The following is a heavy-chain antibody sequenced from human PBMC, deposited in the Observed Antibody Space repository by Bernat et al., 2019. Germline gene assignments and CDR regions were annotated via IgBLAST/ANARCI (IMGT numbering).Heavy chain of an antibody. CDR1: GYTFTSYG. D-gene: IGHD6-13*01. J-gene: IGHJ3*02. CDR2: ISAYNGNT. V-gene: IGHV1-18*01. CDR3: AGWNIRAASNKFDAFDI. Sequence: QVQLVQSGAEVKKPGASVKVSCKASGYTFTSYGISWVRQAPGQGLEWMGWISAYNGNTNYAQKLQGRVTMTTDTSTSTAYMELRSLRSDDTAVYYCAGWNIRAASNKFDAFDIWGQGTMVTVSS.